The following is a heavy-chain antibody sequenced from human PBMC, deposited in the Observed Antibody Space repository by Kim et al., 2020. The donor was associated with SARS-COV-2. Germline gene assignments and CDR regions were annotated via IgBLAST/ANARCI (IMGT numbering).Heavy chain of an antibody. CDR2: K. CDR3: ARRATNSFDY. Sequence: KYYADSVRGRFTLSRDNSKNILYLQMNSLRAEDTALYYCARRATNSFDYWGQGTLVTVSS. J-gene: IGHJ4*02. V-gene: IGHV3-33*01.